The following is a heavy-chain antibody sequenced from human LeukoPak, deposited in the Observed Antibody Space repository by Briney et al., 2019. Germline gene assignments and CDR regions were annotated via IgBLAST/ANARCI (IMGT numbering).Heavy chain of an antibody. CDR1: GFTVSSNY. D-gene: IGHD3/OR15-3a*01. CDR2: IYSGGST. J-gene: IGHJ4*02. V-gene: IGHV3-66*01. Sequence: GGSLRLSCAASGFTVSSNYMSWVRQAPGKGLEWVSIIYSGGSTYYADSVKGRFTISRDNSKNTLYLQMSSLRAEDTAVYYCAKAPWTDYWGQGTLVTVSS. CDR3: AKAPWTDY.